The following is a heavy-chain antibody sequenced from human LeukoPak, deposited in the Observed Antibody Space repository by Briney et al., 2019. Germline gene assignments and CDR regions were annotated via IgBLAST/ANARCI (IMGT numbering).Heavy chain of an antibody. CDR2: VTYSGNT. CDR3: ARQDHYSDSSGSYPPAFDV. CDR1: GGSISSYY. V-gene: IGHV4-59*08. Sequence: SETLSLTCTVSGGSISSYYWSWIRQPPGKGLEWIGYVTYSGNTNYNPSLKSQVTISLDTSKNQFSLKLSSVTAADAAVYYCARQDHYSDSSGSYPPAFDVWGRGTMVTVSS. J-gene: IGHJ3*01. D-gene: IGHD3-22*01.